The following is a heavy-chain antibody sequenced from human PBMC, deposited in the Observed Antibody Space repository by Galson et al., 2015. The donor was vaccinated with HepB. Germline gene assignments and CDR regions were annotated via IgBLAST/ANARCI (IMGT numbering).Heavy chain of an antibody. CDR3: ARDYEIRITFFGVVTPGIDY. V-gene: IGHV3-33*01. CDR2: IWYDGNNE. J-gene: IGHJ4*02. Sequence: SLRLSCAASGFTFSDYGMHWVRQAPGKGLEWVAVIWYDGNNEYYADSVKGRFTISRDISKNTLYLKMNSLRAEDTAVYYCARDYEIRITFFGVVTPGIDYWGQRTLVSITS. D-gene: IGHD3-3*01. CDR1: GFTFSDYG.